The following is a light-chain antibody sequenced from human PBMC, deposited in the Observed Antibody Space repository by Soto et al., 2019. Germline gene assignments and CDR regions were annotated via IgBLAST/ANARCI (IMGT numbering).Light chain of an antibody. CDR1: QSVTSTY. J-gene: IGKJ3*01. V-gene: IGKV3-20*01. CDR2: AAS. CDR3: QQSSSSPFA. Sequence: EIVLTQSPGSLSLSPGESATLSCRASQSVTSTYLAWYQQRPGQAPRLLIYAASSRATGIPDRFSGSGSGTDFTLNINRLEPDDFAIYHCQQSSSSPFAFGPGTKLDIK.